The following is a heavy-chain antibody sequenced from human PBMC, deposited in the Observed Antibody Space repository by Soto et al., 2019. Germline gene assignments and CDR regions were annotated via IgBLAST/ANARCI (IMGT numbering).Heavy chain of an antibody. V-gene: IGHV3-73*01. CDR2: IRSKGHNYAT. CDR1: GFAFSGSA. Sequence: PGGSLRLSCAASGFAFSGSAMYWVRQASGKGPEWVGRIRSKGHNYATEYAASVKGRFTISRDNARNTLSLQMNSLRADDTAVYYCARLSGDHSAFFSYGMDAWGQGTTVTVSS. CDR3: ARLSGDHSAFFSYGMDA. D-gene: IGHD2-21*01. J-gene: IGHJ6*02.